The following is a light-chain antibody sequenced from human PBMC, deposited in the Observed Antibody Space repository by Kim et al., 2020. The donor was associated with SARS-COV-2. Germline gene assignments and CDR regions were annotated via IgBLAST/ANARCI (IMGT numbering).Light chain of an antibody. J-gene: IGLJ3*02. CDR2: YDG. Sequence: SYELTQPPSGYRAPGKTASITCGGDNIGGKGVHWYQQKPGQAPVLVIYYDGDRPSGIPERFSGSNSGNTATLTISRVEAGDEADYFCQVWDSGSDWVFGGGTQLTVL. CDR1: NIGGKG. CDR3: QVWDSGSDWV. V-gene: IGLV3-21*01.